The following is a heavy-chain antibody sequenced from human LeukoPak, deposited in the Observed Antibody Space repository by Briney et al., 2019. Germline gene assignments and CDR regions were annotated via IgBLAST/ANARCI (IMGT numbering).Heavy chain of an antibody. CDR2: ISYDGSNK. CDR1: GFTFSSYG. CDR3: ARGFYDSSGYYLDY. J-gene: IGHJ4*02. Sequence: GSLRLSCAASGFTFSSYGMHWVRQAPGKGLEWVAVISYDGSNKYYADSVKGRFTISRDNSKNTLYLQMNSLRAEDTAVYYCARGFYDSSGYYLDYWGQGTLVTVSS. V-gene: IGHV3-30*03. D-gene: IGHD3-22*01.